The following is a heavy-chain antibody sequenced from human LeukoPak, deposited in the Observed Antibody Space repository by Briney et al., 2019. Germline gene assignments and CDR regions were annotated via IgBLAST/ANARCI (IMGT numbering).Heavy chain of an antibody. CDR1: GGSISSYY. D-gene: IGHD6-13*01. CDR2: IYYSGST. V-gene: IGHV4-59*12. CDR3: ARDGTQGLDY. Sequence: TSETLSLTCTVSGGSISSYYWSWIRQPPGKGLEWIGSIYYSGSTYYNPSLKSRVTISVDTSKNQFSLKLSSVTAADTAVYYCARDGTQGLDYWGQGTLVTVSS. J-gene: IGHJ4*02.